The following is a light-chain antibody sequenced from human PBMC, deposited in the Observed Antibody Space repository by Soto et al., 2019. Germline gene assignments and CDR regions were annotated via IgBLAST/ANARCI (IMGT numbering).Light chain of an antibody. CDR2: ANN. V-gene: IGLV1-40*01. J-gene: IGLJ1*01. CDR3: QSYDSRLRGV. Sequence: QSVLTQPPSVSGAPGQRVTISCTGSNSDIGAGYDVHWYQQLPGTAPKLVIYANNNRPSGVPDRFSASKSGTSASLAITGLQADDEADYYCQSYDSRLRGVFGTGTKVTVL. CDR1: NSDIGAGYD.